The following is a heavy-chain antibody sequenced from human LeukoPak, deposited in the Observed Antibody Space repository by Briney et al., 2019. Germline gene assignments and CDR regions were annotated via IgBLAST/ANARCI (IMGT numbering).Heavy chain of an antibody. V-gene: IGHV1-18*01. J-gene: IGHJ5*02. D-gene: IGHD2-15*01. CDR2: ISAYSGNT. CDR3: AREGRDCSGGSCYSGNWFDP. CDR1: GYTFTSYG. Sequence: GASVKVSCKASGYTFTSYGISWVRQAPGQGLEWMGWISAYSGNTNYAQKLQGRVTMTTDTSTSTAYMELRSLRSDDTAVYYCAREGRDCSGGSCYSGNWFDPWGQGTLVTVSS.